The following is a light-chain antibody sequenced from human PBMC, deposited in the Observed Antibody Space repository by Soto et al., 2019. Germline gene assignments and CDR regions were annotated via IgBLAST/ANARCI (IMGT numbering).Light chain of an antibody. J-gene: IGKJ4*01. CDR1: QSVSSY. CDR2: GAF. Sequence: EIVLTQSPATLSLSPGERATLSCRASQSVSSYLAWYQQKPGQAPRLLIYGAFKRATGIPDRFSGSGSGTEFTLTISSLQSEDFAVYYCQQYNNWPLLTFGGGTKVDIK. V-gene: IGKV3D-15*01. CDR3: QQYNNWPLLT.